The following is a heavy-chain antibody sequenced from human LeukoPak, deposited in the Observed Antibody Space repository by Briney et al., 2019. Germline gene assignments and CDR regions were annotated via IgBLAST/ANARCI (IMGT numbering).Heavy chain of an antibody. V-gene: IGHV3-48*03. CDR3: ARDRGGYCSSTSSPAGY. CDR2: ISSSGSTI. Sequence: GGSLRLSCAASGFTFSSYEMNWVRQAPGKGLEWVSYISSSGSTIYYADSVKGRFTISRDNAKNSLYLQMNSLRAEDTAVYYCARDRGGYCSSTSSPAGYWGQGTLVTVSS. J-gene: IGHJ4*02. D-gene: IGHD2-2*01. CDR1: GFTFSSYE.